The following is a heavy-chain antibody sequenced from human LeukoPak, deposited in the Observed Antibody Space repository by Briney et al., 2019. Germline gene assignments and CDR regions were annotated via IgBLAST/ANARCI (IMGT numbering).Heavy chain of an antibody. Sequence: TPSQTLSLTCTVSGGSISSGGYYWSWIRQHPGKGLEWIGYIYYSGSTYYNPSLKSRVTISVDTSKNQFSLKLSSVTAADTAVYYCARDGSQLWPWAFDIWGQGTMVTVSS. V-gene: IGHV4-31*03. D-gene: IGHD5-18*01. J-gene: IGHJ3*02. CDR1: GGSISSGGYY. CDR3: ARDGSQLWPWAFDI. CDR2: IYYSGST.